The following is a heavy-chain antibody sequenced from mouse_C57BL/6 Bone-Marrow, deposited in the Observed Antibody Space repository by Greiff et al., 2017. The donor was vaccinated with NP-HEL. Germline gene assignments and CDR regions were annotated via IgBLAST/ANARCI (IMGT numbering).Heavy chain of an antibody. D-gene: IGHD3-3*01. CDR2: IYPSDGST. V-gene: IGHV1-78*01. CDR1: GYTFTDYT. J-gene: IGHJ2*01. Sequence: QVHVKQSDAELVKPGASVKISCKVSGYTFTDYTISWMKQRPEQGLEWIGYIYPSDGSTKYHDKFKGTVTLTTDKSYSTAYMQLNNLASEDSAVYVCERWRLYYFDYWGQGTTLTVSS. CDR3: ERWRLYYFDY.